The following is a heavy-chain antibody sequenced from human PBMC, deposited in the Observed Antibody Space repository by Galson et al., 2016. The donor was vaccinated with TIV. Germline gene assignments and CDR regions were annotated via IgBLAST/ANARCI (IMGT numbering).Heavy chain of an antibody. CDR3: SRGAYGGFLGGDASDI. CDR2: IRSHFDGGTT. Sequence: SLRLSCAASGLIFSNAWMTWVRQEPGKGLEWVGRIRSHFDGGTTDYAAPVKGRFIISRDDSKQTLYLQMTSLKTEDTGVYYCSRGAYGGFLGGDASDIWGQGTLVTVSS. J-gene: IGHJ3*02. V-gene: IGHV3-15*01. D-gene: IGHD4-23*01. CDR1: GLIFSNAW.